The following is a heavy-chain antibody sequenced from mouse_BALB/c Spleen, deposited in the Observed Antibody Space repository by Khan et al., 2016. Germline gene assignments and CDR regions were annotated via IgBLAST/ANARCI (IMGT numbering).Heavy chain of an antibody. D-gene: IGHD2-14*01. CDR1: GYSITSDYA. V-gene: IGHV3-2*02. Sequence: EVELVESGPGLVNPSQSLSLTCTVTGYSITSDYAWNWIRQFPGNKLEWMGYITYSGSTSYTPSLKSRISITRDTSKNQFFLQLNSVTTEDTATXYCARNYRYDRAMDYWGQGTSVTVSS. CDR2: ITYSGST. J-gene: IGHJ4*01. CDR3: ARNYRYDRAMDY.